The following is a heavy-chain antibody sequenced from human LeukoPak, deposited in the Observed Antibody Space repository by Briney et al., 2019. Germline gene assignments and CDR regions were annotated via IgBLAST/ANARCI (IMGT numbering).Heavy chain of an antibody. CDR3: ARGGGGNVPFDY. J-gene: IGHJ4*02. D-gene: IGHD4-23*01. Sequence: SVKVSCKASGGTFGSYAISWVRQAPGQGLEWMGGIIPIFGTANYAQKFQGRVTITTDESTSTAYMELSSLRSEDTAVYYCARGGGGNVPFDYWGQGTLVTVSS. CDR2: IIPIFGTA. V-gene: IGHV1-69*05. CDR1: GGTFGSYA.